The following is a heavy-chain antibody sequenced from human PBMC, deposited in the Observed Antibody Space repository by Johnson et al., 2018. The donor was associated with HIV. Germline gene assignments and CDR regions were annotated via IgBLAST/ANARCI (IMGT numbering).Heavy chain of an antibody. V-gene: IGHV3-13*01. CDR1: GFTFSSYG. Sequence: VQVVESGGGVVQPGGSLRLSCAASGFTFSSYGMHWVRQATGKGLEWVSAIGTAGDTYYPGSVKGRFTISRDNSKNTLYLQMNSLRTEDTAVYYCTTPLDQVDGMSSVWVPGHGFDIWGHGTKVTVSS. D-gene: IGHD1/OR15-1a*01. CDR2: IGTAGDT. CDR3: TTPLDQVDGMSSVWVPGHGFDI. J-gene: IGHJ3*02.